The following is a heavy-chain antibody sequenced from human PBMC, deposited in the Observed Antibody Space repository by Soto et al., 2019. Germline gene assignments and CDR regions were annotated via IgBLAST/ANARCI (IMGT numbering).Heavy chain of an antibody. CDR3: VRVSVDFWSGYTDFDY. CDR2: IYYSGST. CDR1: GGSISSGDYY. V-gene: IGHV4-30-4*01. Sequence: SETLSLTCTVSGGSISSGDYYWSWIRQPPGKGLEWIGYIYYSGSTYYNPSLKSRVTISVDTSKNQFSLKLSSVTAADTAVYYCVRVSVDFWSGYTDFDYWGQGTLVTVSS. D-gene: IGHD3-3*01. J-gene: IGHJ4*02.